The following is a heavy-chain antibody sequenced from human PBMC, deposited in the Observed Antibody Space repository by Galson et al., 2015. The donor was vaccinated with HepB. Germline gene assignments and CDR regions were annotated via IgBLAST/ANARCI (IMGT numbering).Heavy chain of an antibody. J-gene: IGHJ2*01. CDR1: GFTFSSYA. Sequence: SLRLSCAASGFTFSSYAMSWVRQAPGKGLEWVSAISGSGGSTYHADSVKGRFTISRDNSKNTLYLQMNGLRAEDTAVYYCAKGGSPRVDWYFDLWGRGTLVTVSS. D-gene: IGHD2-15*01. CDR3: AKGGSPRVDWYFDL. CDR2: ISGSGGST. V-gene: IGHV3-23*01.